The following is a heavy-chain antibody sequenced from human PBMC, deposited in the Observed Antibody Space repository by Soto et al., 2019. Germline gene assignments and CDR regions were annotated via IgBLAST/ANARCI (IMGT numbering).Heavy chain of an antibody. Sequence: EVQLVEPGGDLVQPGRSLRLSCAASGFTFDDYAMHWFRLAPGKVLEWVSGISWNSGDIYYADSVKGRFTISRDNAKNSLYLQMNSLRPDDTAMYYCAKDAIHVLLGYTYGAGGMDVWGQGTTVTVSS. V-gene: IGHV3-9*01. D-gene: IGHD5-18*01. CDR2: ISWNSGDI. J-gene: IGHJ6*02. CDR1: GFTFDDYA. CDR3: AKDAIHVLLGYTYGAGGMDV.